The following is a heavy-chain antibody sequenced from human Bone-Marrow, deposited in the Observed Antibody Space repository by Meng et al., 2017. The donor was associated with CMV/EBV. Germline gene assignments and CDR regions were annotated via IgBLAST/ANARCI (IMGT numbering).Heavy chain of an antibody. CDR1: GFTFSSYW. J-gene: IGHJ4*02. Sequence: GESLKISCAASGFTFSSYWMSWVRQAPGKGLEWVANIKQDGSEKYYVDSVKGRFTISRDNAKNSLYLQMNSLRAEDTAVYYCARDGLEPPDYWGQGTLVTVSS. CDR3: ARDGLEPPDY. CDR2: IKQDGSEK. D-gene: IGHD1-1*01. V-gene: IGHV3-7*01.